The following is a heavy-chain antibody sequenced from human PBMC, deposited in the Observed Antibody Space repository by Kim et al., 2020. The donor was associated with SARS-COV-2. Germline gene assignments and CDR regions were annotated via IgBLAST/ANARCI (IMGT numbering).Heavy chain of an antibody. CDR1: GGSINNDDYY. D-gene: IGHD3-9*01. V-gene: IGHV4-30-4*01. CDR3: ARGRLLRYFDWLPTLDC. Sequence: SETLSLTCTVSGGSINNDDYYWTWIRQPPGKGLEWIGYIYYSGGTYYNPSLKSRLTMSVDASENQFSLRLSSVTAADTAVYYCARGRLLRYFDWLPTLDCWGQGTLVTVSS. J-gene: IGHJ4*02. CDR2: IYYSGGT.